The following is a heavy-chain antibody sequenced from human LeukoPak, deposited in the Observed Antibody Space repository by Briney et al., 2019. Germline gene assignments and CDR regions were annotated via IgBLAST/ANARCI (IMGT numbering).Heavy chain of an antibody. J-gene: IGHJ4*02. CDR1: GFTFSSYA. V-gene: IGHV3-23*01. CDR3: AKDKAPLARIGYFDY. CDR2: ISGSGGST. Sequence: GGSLRLSCAASGFTFSSYAMSWVRQAPGKGLEWVSAISGSGGSTYYADPVKGRFTISRDNSKNTLYLQMNSLRAEDTAVYYCAKDKAPLARIGYFDYWGQGTLVTVSS. D-gene: IGHD1-26*01.